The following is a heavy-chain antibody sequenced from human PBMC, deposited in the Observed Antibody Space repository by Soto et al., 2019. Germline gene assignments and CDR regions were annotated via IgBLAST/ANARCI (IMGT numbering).Heavy chain of an antibody. D-gene: IGHD2-21*02. J-gene: IGHJ4*02. Sequence: ASVKVSCKASGGTFSSYAISWVRQAPGQGLEWMGGIIPIFGTANYAQKFQGRVTITADESTSTAYMELSSLRSEDTAVYYCARDPVYCGSDCQYFDYWGQGTLVTVSS. CDR1: GGTFSSYA. CDR3: ARDPVYCGSDCQYFDY. V-gene: IGHV1-69*13. CDR2: IIPIFGTA.